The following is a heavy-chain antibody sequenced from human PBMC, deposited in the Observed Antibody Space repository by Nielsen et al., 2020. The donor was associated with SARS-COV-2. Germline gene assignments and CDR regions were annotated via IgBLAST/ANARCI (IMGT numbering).Heavy chain of an antibody. V-gene: IGHV3-15*01. D-gene: IGHD3-3*01. J-gene: IGHJ4*02. CDR1: GFTFSNAW. CDR2: IKSKTDGGTT. Sequence: GGSLRLSCAASGFTFSNAWMSWVRQAPGKGLEWVGRIKSKTDGGTTDYAAPVKGRFTISRDDSKNTLYLQMNSLKTEDTAVYYCTTDPNYYDFWSGYYLDYWGQGTLVTVSS. CDR3: TTDPNYYDFWSGYYLDY.